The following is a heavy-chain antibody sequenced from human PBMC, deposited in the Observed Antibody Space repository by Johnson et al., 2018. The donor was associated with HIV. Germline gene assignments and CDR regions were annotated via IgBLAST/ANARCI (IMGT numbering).Heavy chain of an antibody. CDR3: ASQVRGLRLGVDAFDI. D-gene: IGHD3-16*01. V-gene: IGHV3-30*03. CDR1: GFTFSSYG. CDR2: ISYDGSNK. Sequence: QVQLVESGGGVVQPGRSLRLSCAASGFTFSSYGMHWVRQAPGKGLEWVAVISYDGSNKYYAASVKGRFTISRDNSKNTLYLQMNKLRAEDTAVYFCASQVRGLRLGVDAFDIWGQGTMVTVSS. J-gene: IGHJ3*02.